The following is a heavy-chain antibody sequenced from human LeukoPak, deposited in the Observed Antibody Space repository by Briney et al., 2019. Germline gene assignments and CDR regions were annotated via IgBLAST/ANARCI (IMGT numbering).Heavy chain of an antibody. CDR1: GGSVSSGTYY. CDR3: TRSTNLAAFDI. CDR2: IYYSGST. J-gene: IGHJ3*02. V-gene: IGHV4-61*01. D-gene: IGHD2-8*01. Sequence: ETLSLTCTVSGGSVSSGTYYWSWIRQPPGKGLEWIGYIYYSGSTNYNPSLKSRVTISVDTSKNQCSLKLSSVTTADTAVYYCTRSTNLAAFDIWGHGTMVTVSS.